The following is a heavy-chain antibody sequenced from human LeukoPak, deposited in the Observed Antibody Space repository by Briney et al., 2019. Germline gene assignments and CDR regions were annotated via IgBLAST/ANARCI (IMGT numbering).Heavy chain of an antibody. CDR3: AGFSRWLPFES. Sequence: SETLSLTCSVSGGPISNSSYYWGWIRQPPGKGLEWIGSIYYSGSTYYNPSLKSRVTISVDTSKNQFSLKLSSVTAADTAVYYCAGFSRWLPFESWGQGTLVTVSS. CDR2: IYYSGST. J-gene: IGHJ4*02. D-gene: IGHD5-12*01. V-gene: IGHV4-39*07. CDR1: GGPISNSSYY.